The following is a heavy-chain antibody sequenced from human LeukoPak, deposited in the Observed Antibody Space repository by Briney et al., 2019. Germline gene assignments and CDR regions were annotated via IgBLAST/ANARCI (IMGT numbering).Heavy chain of an antibody. Sequence: GGSLRLSCAASGFTFSSYSMNWVRQAPGKGLEWVSSISSSSSYIYYADSVKGRFTISRDNAKNSLYLQMNSLRAEDTAVHYCARPIYGDSSSWYRAFDIWGQGTMVTVSS. V-gene: IGHV3-21*01. J-gene: IGHJ3*02. CDR2: ISSSSSYI. D-gene: IGHD6-13*01. CDR3: ARPIYGDSSSWYRAFDI. CDR1: GFTFSSYS.